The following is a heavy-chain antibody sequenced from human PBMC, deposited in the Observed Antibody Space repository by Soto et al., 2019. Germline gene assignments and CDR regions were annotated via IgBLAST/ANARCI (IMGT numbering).Heavy chain of an antibody. J-gene: IGHJ3*01. CDR3: ARLLSLDHPPAGTFGL. Sequence: KTTETLSLTCTVSGGSISTTSYYWAWIRHPPGKGLEWIGSIYYSGTTYYNPSVRSRVTMSLETSKNEFSLKLNSVTAADTALYYCARLLSLDHPPAGTFGLWGQATMVTV. V-gene: IGHV4-39*01. CDR1: GGSISTTSYY. D-gene: IGHD6-13*01. CDR2: IYYSGTT.